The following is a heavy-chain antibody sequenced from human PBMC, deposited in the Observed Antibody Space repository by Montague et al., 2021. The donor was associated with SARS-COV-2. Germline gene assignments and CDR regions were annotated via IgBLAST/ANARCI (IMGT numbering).Heavy chain of an antibody. D-gene: IGHD5-12*01. J-gene: IGHJ6*02. Sequence: SETLSLTCTVSGDSISDYYWSWIRQPPGMGLEWIGYIFRSGATNYNPPLKSRVIISLDTSKNQFSLRLSSATAADTAIYYCARTLRGPRYFYGVDVWGQGTTVTVSS. CDR2: IFRSGAT. CDR3: ARTLRGPRYFYGVDV. CDR1: GDSISDYY. V-gene: IGHV4-59*01.